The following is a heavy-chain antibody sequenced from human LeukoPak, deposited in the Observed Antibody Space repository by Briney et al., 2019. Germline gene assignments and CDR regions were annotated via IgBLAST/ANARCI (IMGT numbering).Heavy chain of an antibody. V-gene: IGHV4-39*07. J-gene: IGHJ4*02. CDR1: GGSISSSSYY. CDR2: IYYSGST. Sequence: PSETLSLTCTVSGGSISSSSYYWGWIRQPPGKGLEWIGSIYYSGSTYYNPSLKSRVTISVDTSKNQFSLKLSSVTAADTAVYYCARDFSPYYDFWSGQGYFDYWGQGTLVTVSS. CDR3: ARDFSPYYDFWSGQGYFDY. D-gene: IGHD3-3*01.